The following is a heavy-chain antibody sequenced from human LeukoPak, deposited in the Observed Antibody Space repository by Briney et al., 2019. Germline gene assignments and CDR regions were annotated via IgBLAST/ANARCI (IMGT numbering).Heavy chain of an antibody. CDR2: INPSGGST. CDR1: GYTFTSYY. Sequence: ASVKVSCKASGYTFTSYYMHWVRQAPGQGLEWMGIINPSGGSTSYAQKFQGRVTMTRNTSISTAYMELSSLRSEDTAVYYCARFDAKYYYDSSGYDYWGQGTLVTVSS. V-gene: IGHV1-46*01. J-gene: IGHJ4*02. CDR3: ARFDAKYYYDSSGYDY. D-gene: IGHD3-22*01.